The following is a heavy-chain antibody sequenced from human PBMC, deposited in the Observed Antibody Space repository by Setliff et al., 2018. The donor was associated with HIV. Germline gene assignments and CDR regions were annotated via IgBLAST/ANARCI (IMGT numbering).Heavy chain of an antibody. J-gene: IGHJ4*02. CDR3: ARDKGGGYFDS. D-gene: IGHD3-16*01. V-gene: IGHV4-39*02. CDR2: IYYSGNT. CDR1: GGSISSSSYY. Sequence: SETLSLTCTVSGGSISSSSYYWGWIRQPPGKGLEWIGTIYYSGNTYYNPSLKSRVTISVDTSKNQISLKLSSVTAADTAVYYCARDKGGGYFDSWGQGTLVTVSS.